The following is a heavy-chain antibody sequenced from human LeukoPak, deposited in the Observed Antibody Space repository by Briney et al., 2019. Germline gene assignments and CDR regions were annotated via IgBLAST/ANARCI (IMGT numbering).Heavy chain of an antibody. CDR3: ARGIAVAGTDY. D-gene: IGHD6-19*01. CDR2: ISSSSSYI. V-gene: IGHV3-21*01. Sequence: PGGSLRLSCAASGFTFSSHSMNWVRQAPGKGLEWVSSISSSSSYIYYADSVKGRFTISRDNAKNSLYLPMNSLRAEDTAVYYCARGIAVAGTDYWGQGTLVTVSS. J-gene: IGHJ4*02. CDR1: GFTFSSHS.